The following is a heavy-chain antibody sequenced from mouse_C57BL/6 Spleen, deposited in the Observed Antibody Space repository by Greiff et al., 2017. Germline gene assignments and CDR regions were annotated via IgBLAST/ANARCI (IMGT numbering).Heavy chain of an antibody. CDR3: AREGNGYYRYFDY. Sequence: DVKLVESGPGLVKPSQSLSLTCSVTGYSITRGYYWNWIRQFPGKKLEWMGYISYDGSKNYNPSLKNRISITRDTSKNQFFLKLNSVTTEDTATYYCAREGNGYYRYFDYWGQGTTLTVSS. V-gene: IGHV3-6*01. CDR1: GYSITRGYY. D-gene: IGHD2-3*01. CDR2: ISYDGSK. J-gene: IGHJ2*01.